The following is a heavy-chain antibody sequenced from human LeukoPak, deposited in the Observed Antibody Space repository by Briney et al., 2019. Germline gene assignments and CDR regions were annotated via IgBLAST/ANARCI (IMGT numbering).Heavy chain of an antibody. CDR1: GFTFSSYW. V-gene: IGHV3-7*02. D-gene: IGHD6-19*01. CDR2: IKKDGTDK. Sequence: GGSLRLSCAASGFTFSSYWMSWVRQAPGKGLGWVANIKKDGTDKYYVDSVKGRFTISRDSANNSLYLQMNSLRAEDTAVYYCARAREVSSGWYANDYWGQGTLVTVSS. CDR3: ARAREVSSGWYANDY. J-gene: IGHJ4*02.